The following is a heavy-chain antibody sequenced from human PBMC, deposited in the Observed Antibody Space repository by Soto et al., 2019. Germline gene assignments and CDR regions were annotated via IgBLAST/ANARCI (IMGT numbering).Heavy chain of an antibody. Sequence: QVHLVESGGGVVQPGRSLRLSCAASGFTFSRYGMNWVRQAPGKGLEWVAGIGHDGSAEYYADSVKGRLTISRDNSKNTMNVQTNNLRDEDADEYYCPRGRVPYSDYGDAFNVLGLATTVTVTS. CDR1: GFTFSRYG. J-gene: IGHJ3*01. CDR3: PRGRVPYSDYGDAFNV. CDR2: IGHDGSAE. D-gene: IGHD5-12*01. V-gene: IGHV3-33*01.